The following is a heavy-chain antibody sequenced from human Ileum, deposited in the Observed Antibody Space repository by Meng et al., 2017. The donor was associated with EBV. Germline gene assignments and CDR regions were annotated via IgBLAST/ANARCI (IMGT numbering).Heavy chain of an antibody. Sequence: VRPCAAGTKPGASVNVSCKTSGYIVSIHAISWLRQAPGQGLEWMGWISTYNGDTNYEQKLQDRVTITTDTSTSTAYMELRSLRSDDTAMYYCARDPSNSAGRRTYFDYWGQGALVTVSS. CDR1: GYIVSIHA. CDR2: ISTYNGDT. V-gene: IGHV1-18*01. D-gene: IGHD3-10*01. J-gene: IGHJ4*02. CDR3: ARDPSNSAGRRTYFDY.